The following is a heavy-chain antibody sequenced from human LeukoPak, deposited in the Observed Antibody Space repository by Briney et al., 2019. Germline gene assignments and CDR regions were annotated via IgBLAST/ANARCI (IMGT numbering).Heavy chain of an antibody. J-gene: IGHJ6*02. CDR1: GYTFTSYD. V-gene: IGHV1-8*01. CDR3: ARGSPLPLQYYYYYGMDV. Sequence: ASVKVSCKASGYTFTSYDINWVRQATGQGLEWMGWMNPNSGNTGYAQKFQGRVTMTRNTYISTAYMELSSLRSEDTAVYYCARGSPLPLQYYYYYGMDVWGQGTTVTVSS. CDR2: MNPNSGNT. D-gene: IGHD5-24*01.